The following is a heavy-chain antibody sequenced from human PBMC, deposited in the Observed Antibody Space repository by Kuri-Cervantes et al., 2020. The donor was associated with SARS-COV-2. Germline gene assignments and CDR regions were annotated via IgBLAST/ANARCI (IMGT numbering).Heavy chain of an antibody. Sequence: SCPTLVRPTQTHTLTSTFSGFSLTTSGMSVGWVRQPPGEALEWLALIYWDDDDLYNTALRARLTISKDTSKNQVVLTLTNVDPMDTGTYYCARIFDHYAMDVWGQGTTVTVSS. CDR2: IYWDDDD. D-gene: IGHD2-2*01. V-gene: IGHV2-70*19. CDR3: ARIFDHYAMDV. J-gene: IGHJ6*02. CDR1: GFSLTTSGMS.